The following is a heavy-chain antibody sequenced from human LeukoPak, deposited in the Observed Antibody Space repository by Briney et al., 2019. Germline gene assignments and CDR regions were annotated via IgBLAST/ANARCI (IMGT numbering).Heavy chain of an antibody. J-gene: IGHJ4*02. V-gene: IGHV4-4*07. D-gene: IGHD3-10*01. CDR1: GASISNYY. CDR3: ATITAGEGY. Sequence: PSETLSLTCTVSGASISNYYWSWIRQPAGKGLEWIGRISTSGSTNYNPSLNSRVTISVDTSKNQFSLKLSSVTAADTAVYYCATITAGEGYWGQGTLVTVSS. CDR2: ISTSGST.